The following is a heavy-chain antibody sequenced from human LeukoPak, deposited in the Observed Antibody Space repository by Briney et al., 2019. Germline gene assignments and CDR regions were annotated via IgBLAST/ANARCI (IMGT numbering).Heavy chain of an antibody. V-gene: IGHV1-46*01. Sequence: GASVKVSCKAFGYSLTNYYVHWVRQAPGQGLEWMGEINPSGGSTSYAQKFQGRITVTSDKYTNTVYMDLSSLRSEDTATYYCARGAPTTRIGAGRFDYWGQGSLLTVAS. J-gene: IGHJ4*02. D-gene: IGHD5-12*01. CDR3: ARGAPTTRIGAGRFDY. CDR1: GYSLTNYY. CDR2: INPSGGST.